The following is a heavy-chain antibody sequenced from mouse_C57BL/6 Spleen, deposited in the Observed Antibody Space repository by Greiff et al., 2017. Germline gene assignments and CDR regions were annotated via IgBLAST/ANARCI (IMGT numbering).Heavy chain of an antibody. CDR1: GFTFSSYT. CDR3: ARAYYSNYGRYFDV. J-gene: IGHJ1*03. CDR2: ISGGGGNT. D-gene: IGHD2-5*01. Sequence: EVQLVESGGGLVKPGGSLTLSCAASGFTFSSYTMSWVRQTPEKRLEWVATISGGGGNTYYPDSVTGRFTISRDNAKNTLYLQMSSLRSEDTALYYGARAYYSNYGRYFDVWGTGTTVTVSS. V-gene: IGHV5-9*01.